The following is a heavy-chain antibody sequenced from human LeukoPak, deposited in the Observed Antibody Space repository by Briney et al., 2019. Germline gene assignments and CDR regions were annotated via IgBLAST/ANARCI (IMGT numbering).Heavy chain of an antibody. J-gene: IGHJ4*02. Sequence: SQTLSLTCTVSGGSICSGGYYWSWIRQHPGKGLEWIGYIYYSGSTYYNPSLKSRVTISVDTSKNQFSLKLSSVTAADTAVYYCARARGDYESVFDYWGQGTLVTVSS. CDR2: IYYSGST. CDR1: GGSICSGGYY. V-gene: IGHV4-31*03. CDR3: ARARGDYESVFDY. D-gene: IGHD4-17*01.